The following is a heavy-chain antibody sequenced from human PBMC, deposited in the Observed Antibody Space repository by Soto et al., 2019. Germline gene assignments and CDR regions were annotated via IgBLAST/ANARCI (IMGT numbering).Heavy chain of an antibody. V-gene: IGHV1-18*01. D-gene: IGHD1-26*01. CDR3: AREAGVSGELYY. CDR1: GYNFTSSG. Sequence: QVQLVQSGAEVKKPGDSVKVSCKASGYNFTSSGISWVRQAPGQGLEWMGWISAYNGNTNYVQKLQGRVTMTTDTTTSTAYMELRSLRSDDTAVYYCAREAGVSGELYYWGQVPLVTVSS. J-gene: IGHJ4*02. CDR2: ISAYNGNT.